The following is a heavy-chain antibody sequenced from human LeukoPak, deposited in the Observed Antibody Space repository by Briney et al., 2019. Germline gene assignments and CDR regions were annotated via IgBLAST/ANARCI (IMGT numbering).Heavy chain of an antibody. Sequence: ASVKVSCKASGYTFTSYGISWVRQAPGQGLEWMGWIGAYNGNTNYAQKLQGRVTMTTDTSTSTAYMELRSLRSDDTAVYYCARWLVAAQTFDYWGQGTLVTVSS. CDR1: GYTFTSYG. J-gene: IGHJ4*02. D-gene: IGHD2-15*01. V-gene: IGHV1-18*01. CDR3: ARWLVAAQTFDY. CDR2: IGAYNGNT.